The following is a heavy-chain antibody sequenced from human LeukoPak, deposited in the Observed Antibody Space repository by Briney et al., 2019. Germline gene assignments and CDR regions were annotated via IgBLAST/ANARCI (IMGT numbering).Heavy chain of an antibody. CDR3: ARAFDP. J-gene: IGHJ5*02. CDR1: GFSFTNYD. Sequence: GGSLRLSCVASGFSFTNYDIHWVRQAPGKGLVWVSRINSDGSSTSYADSVKGRFTISRDNAKNTLYLQMNSLRAEDTAVYYCARAFDPWGQGTLVTVSS. V-gene: IGHV3-74*01. CDR2: INSDGSST.